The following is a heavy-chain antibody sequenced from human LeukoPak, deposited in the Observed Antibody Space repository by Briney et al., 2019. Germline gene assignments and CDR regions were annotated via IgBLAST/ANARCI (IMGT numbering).Heavy chain of an antibody. V-gene: IGHV4-38-2*02. D-gene: IGHD3-22*01. CDR1: GYSISSGYY. CDR2: IYHSGST. CDR3: ARVVLSSGYRSFDY. Sequence: SETLSLTCTVSGYSISSGYYWGWIRPPPGKGLEWIGSIYHSGSTYYNPSLKSRVTISVDTSKNQFSLKLSSVTAADTAVYYCARVVLSSGYRSFDYWGQGTLVTVSS. J-gene: IGHJ4*02.